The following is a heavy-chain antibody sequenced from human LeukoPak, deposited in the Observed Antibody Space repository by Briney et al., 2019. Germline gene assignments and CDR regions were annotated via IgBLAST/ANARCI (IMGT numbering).Heavy chain of an antibody. CDR2: INHSGST. D-gene: IGHD5-18*01. J-gene: IGHJ4*02. V-gene: IGHV4-34*01. Sequence: SETLSLTCGVDGGSFSGYYWNWIRQPPGKGLEWIGEINHSGSTNYNPSLKRRVTISVDTSQNQFSVRLSSVTAADTAVYYCARGYSYVYYLDYWGQGTLVTVSS. CDR3: ARGYSYVYYLDY. CDR1: GGSFSGYY.